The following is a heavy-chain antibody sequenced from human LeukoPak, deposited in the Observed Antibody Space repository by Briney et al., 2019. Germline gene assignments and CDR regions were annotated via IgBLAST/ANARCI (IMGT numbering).Heavy chain of an antibody. Sequence: GGSLRLSCAASGFIFSTYAMAWVRQAPGKGLAWVSTISGNGDDTYYADSVKGRFTISRDNSKNTLFLQMNSLRAEDTAIYYCAKTTTRSSYYDKTGSNWFDPWGQGTLVTVSS. CDR2: ISGNGDDT. D-gene: IGHD3-22*01. CDR3: AKTTTRSSYYDKTGSNWFDP. CDR1: GFIFSTYA. V-gene: IGHV3-23*01. J-gene: IGHJ5*02.